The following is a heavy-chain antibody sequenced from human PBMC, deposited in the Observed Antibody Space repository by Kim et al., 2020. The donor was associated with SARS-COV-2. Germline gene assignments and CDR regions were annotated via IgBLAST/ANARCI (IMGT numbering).Heavy chain of an antibody. J-gene: IGHJ4*02. V-gene: IGHV3-33*01. Sequence: GGSLRLSCVASGFTFSSYGMHWVRQTPDKGLEWVAVIWYDGNKRYSGDSVKGRSTVSRDNSRCTLYLEMNSLRVEDTAVYYCARDGGLKPYQDTFDYWGQGTLVTVSS. CDR1: GFTFSSYG. D-gene: IGHD2-15*01. CDR3: ARDGGLKPYQDTFDY. CDR2: IWYDGNKR.